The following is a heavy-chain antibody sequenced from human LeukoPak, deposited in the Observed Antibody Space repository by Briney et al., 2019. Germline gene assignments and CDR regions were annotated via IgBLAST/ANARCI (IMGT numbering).Heavy chain of an antibody. CDR2: IWYDGSNK. CDR3: ATMIEYSSSSGYYYYMDV. J-gene: IGHJ6*03. CDR1: GFTFSSYG. D-gene: IGHD6-6*01. V-gene: IGHV3-33*01. Sequence: GRSLRLSCAASGFTFSSYGMHWVRQAPGKGLEWVAVIWYDGSNKYYADSVKGRFTISRDNSKNTLYLQMNSLRAEDTAVYYCATMIEYSSSSGYYYYMDVWGKGTTVTVSS.